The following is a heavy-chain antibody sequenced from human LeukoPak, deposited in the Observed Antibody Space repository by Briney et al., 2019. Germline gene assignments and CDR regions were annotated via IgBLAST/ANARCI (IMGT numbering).Heavy chain of an antibody. Sequence: GGSLRLSCAASGFTFSSYAMHWVRQAPGKGLEWVAVISYDGSNKYYADSVKGRFTISRDNSKNTLYLQMNSLRAEDTAVYYCAKEPRGGYPLDYWGQGTLVTVSS. J-gene: IGHJ4*02. D-gene: IGHD3-10*01. V-gene: IGHV3-30-3*01. CDR3: AKEPRGGYPLDY. CDR2: ISYDGSNK. CDR1: GFTFSSYA.